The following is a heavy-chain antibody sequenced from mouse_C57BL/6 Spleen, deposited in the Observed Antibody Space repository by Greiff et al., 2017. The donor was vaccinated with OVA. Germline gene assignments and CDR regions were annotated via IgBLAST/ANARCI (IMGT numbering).Heavy chain of an antibody. CDR1: GFTFSDYY. J-gene: IGHJ2*01. D-gene: IGHD1-1*01. Sequence: EVKLVESGGGLVQPGGSLKLSCAASGFTFSDYYMYWVRQTPEKRLEWVAYISNGGGSTYYPDTVKGRFTISRDNAKTTLYLQMDRLKSEDTAMYNCARGIYGNFDYWGQGTTLTVSS. CDR2: ISNGGGST. CDR3: ARGIYGNFDY. V-gene: IGHV5-12*01.